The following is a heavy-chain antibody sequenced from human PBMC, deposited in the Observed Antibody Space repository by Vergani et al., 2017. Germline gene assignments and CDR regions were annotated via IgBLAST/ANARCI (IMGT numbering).Heavy chain of an antibody. CDR2: INHSGST. V-gene: IGHV4-34*01. Sequence: QVQLQQWGAGLLKPSETLSLTCAVYGGSFSGYYWSWIRQPPGKGLEWIGEINHSGSTNYNPSLKSRVTISVDTSKNQFSLKLSSVTAADTAVYYCAREMSGSYTPFQPHSFDYWGQGTLVTVSS. CDR3: AREMSGSYTPFQPHSFDY. CDR1: GGSFSGYY. D-gene: IGHD1-26*01. J-gene: IGHJ4*02.